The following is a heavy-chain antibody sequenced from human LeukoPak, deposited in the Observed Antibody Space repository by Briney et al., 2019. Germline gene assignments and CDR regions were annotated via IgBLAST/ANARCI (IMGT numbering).Heavy chain of an antibody. CDR3: ARDPSIVPAASSWLDP. J-gene: IGHJ5*02. D-gene: IGHD2-2*01. CDR1: GYTFTSYG. CDR2: ISAYNGNT. Sequence: ASVKVSCKASGYTFTSYGISWVRQAPGQGLEWMGWISAYNGNTNYAQKLQGRVTMTTDTSTSTAYMELRSLRSDDTAVYYCARDPSIVPAASSWLDPWAREPWSPSPQ. V-gene: IGHV1-18*01.